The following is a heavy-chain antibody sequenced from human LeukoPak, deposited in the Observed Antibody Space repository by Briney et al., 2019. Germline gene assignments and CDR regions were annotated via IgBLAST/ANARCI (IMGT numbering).Heavy chain of an antibody. CDR1: GGSFSGYY. CDR3: ASMVRGVIAPPYYYGMDV. J-gene: IGHJ6*02. CDR2: INHSGST. V-gene: IGHV4-34*01. Sequence: SETLSLTCAVYGGSFSGYYWSWIRQPPGKGLEWIGEINHSGSTNYNPSLKSRVTISVDTSKNQFSLKLSSVTAADTAVYYCASMVRGVIAPPYYYGMDVWGQGTTVTVSS. D-gene: IGHD3-10*01.